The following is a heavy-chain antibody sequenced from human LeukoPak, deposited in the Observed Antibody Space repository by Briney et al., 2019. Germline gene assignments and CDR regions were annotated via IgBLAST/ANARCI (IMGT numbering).Heavy chain of an antibody. J-gene: IGHJ4*02. CDR2: ISGSGGST. D-gene: IGHD2-2*02. CDR3: AKDVYCSSTSCYTEYYFDY. Sequence: GGSLRLSCAASGFTFTNYAMSWVRQAPGKGLEWVSAISGSGGSTYYADSVKGRFTISRDNSKNTLYLQMNSLRAEDTAVYYCAKDVYCSSTSCYTEYYFDYWGQGTLVTVSS. CDR1: GFTFTNYA. V-gene: IGHV3-23*01.